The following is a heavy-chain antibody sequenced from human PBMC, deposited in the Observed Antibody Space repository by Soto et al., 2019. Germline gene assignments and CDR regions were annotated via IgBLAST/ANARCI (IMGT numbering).Heavy chain of an antibody. CDR1: GYTFTSYG. CDR3: ARDLLWSFDV. D-gene: IGHD3-10*01. Sequence: QVQLVQSGAVVKKPGASVKVSCKASGYTFTSYGIGWVRQAPGQGLERMGWINTNNGNTNSAQRLQGRVTMTADTSTRTGYMELRSLRSDDTAIYYCARDLLWSFDVWGQGTMVTISS. V-gene: IGHV1-18*01. CDR2: INTNNGNT. J-gene: IGHJ3*01.